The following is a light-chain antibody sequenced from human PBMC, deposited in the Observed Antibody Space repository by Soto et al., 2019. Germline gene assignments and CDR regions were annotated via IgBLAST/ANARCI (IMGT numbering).Light chain of an antibody. CDR3: CSLTTSHTYV. J-gene: IGLJ1*01. CDR1: SSDIGHYDY. Sequence: ALTHPDSVSVSPGQSITISCTGTSSDIGHYDYVSWYQQHPGKAPKLMIYHVTYRPSGVSNRYSGSKSGNSASLTISGLQADDEADYYCCSLTTSHTYVFGSGTKVTVL. CDR2: HVT. V-gene: IGLV2-14*03.